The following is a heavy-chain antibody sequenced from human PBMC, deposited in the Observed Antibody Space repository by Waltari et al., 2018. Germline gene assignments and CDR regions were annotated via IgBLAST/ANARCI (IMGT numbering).Heavy chain of an antibody. J-gene: IGHJ6*02. CDR2: ISGSGGST. CDR3: AKDNIVVVPAAYYYYGMDV. V-gene: IGHV3-23*01. Sequence: EVQLLESGGGLVQPGGSLRLSCAASGFTFSSSAMSWVRQAPGQGLEWVSAISGSGGSTYYADSVKGRFTISRDNSKNTLYLQMNSLRAEDTAVYYCAKDNIVVVPAAYYYYGMDVWGQGTTVTVSS. D-gene: IGHD2-2*01. CDR1: GFTFSSSA.